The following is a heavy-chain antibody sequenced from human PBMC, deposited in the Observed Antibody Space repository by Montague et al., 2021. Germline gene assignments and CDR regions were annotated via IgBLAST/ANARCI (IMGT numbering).Heavy chain of an antibody. CDR2: ICDGGSA. CDR3: AAYYYGGGGRGS. J-gene: IGHJ5*02. Sequence: SETLSLTCSVSGDSVRCGIYHWGWIRQSPGKGLEWIGNICDGGSATYKTSLASRVTMSLDTSSNQFSLNLRSATAADTAVYYCAAYYYGGGGRGSWGQGTLVTVSS. D-gene: IGHD3-22*01. V-gene: IGHV4-61*01. CDR1: GDSVRCGIYH.